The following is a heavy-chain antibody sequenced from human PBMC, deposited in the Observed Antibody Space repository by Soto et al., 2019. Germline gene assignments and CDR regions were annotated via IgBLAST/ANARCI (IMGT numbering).Heavy chain of an antibody. Sequence: SETLSLTCTVSGGSITSSYWSWIRRPPGKGLEWMAYIYDTGISGYTPSTSYNPSLNSRVTKSVDTSKSQFSLKLTSVTAADPAVYYCARGDEAFFYCGLDVWGQGITVTVSS. CDR2: IYDTGISGYTPST. CDR3: ARGDEAFFYCGLDV. J-gene: IGHJ6*02. CDR1: GGSITSSY. V-gene: IGHV4-59*01.